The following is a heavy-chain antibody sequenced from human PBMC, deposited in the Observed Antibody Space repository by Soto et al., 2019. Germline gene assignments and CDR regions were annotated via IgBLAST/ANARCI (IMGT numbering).Heavy chain of an antibody. CDR3: AKRGYDSSGYY. V-gene: IGHV3-23*01. CDR2: ISGSGGST. J-gene: IGHJ4*02. D-gene: IGHD3-22*01. Sequence: GGSLRLSCAASGFTFSSYAMSWVRQAPGKGLEWVSAISGSGGSTYYADSVKGRFTISRDNSKNTLCLQMNSLRAEDTAVYYCAKRGYDSSGYYWGQGTLVTVSS. CDR1: GFTFSSYA.